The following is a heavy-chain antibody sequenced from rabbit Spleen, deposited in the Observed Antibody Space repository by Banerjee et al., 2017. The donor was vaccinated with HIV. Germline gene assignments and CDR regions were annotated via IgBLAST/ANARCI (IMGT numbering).Heavy chain of an antibody. CDR1: GFDFSNYY. CDR2: IEPIFGTT. Sequence: QLLEESGGGLVQPGGSLTLSCIASGFDFSNYYMTWVRQAPGKGLEWIGLIEPIFGTTYYANWVNGRFTISSHNAQNTLYLQVKSLTAADTATYFCARVGGVGVYGYATLWGPGTLVTVS. V-gene: IGHV1S7*01. J-gene: IGHJ6*01. D-gene: IGHD6-1*01. CDR3: ARVGGVGVYGYATL.